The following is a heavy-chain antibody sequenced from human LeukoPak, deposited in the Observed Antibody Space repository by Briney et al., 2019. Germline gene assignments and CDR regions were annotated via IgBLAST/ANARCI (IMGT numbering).Heavy chain of an antibody. D-gene: IGHD1-7*01. CDR2: ISSSSSYI. Sequence: GGSLRLSCAASGFTFSSYSMNWVRQAPGKGLEWVSSISSSSSYIYYADSVKGRFTISRDNAKNSLYLQMNSLRAEDTAVYYCAGGRNSLAGPFDYWGQGTLVTVSS. CDR3: AGGRNSLAGPFDY. V-gene: IGHV3-21*01. CDR1: GFTFSSYS. J-gene: IGHJ4*02.